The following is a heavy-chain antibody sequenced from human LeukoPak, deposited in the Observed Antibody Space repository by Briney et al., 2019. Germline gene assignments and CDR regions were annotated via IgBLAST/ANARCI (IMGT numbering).Heavy chain of an antibody. V-gene: IGHV4-39*01. Sequence: PSETLSLTCTVSGGSISSSSYYWGWIRQPPGKGLEWIGSIYYSGSSYYNPSLKSRVTISVHTSKNQFSLKLSSVTAADTAVYYCATNEWSGYYFEYWGQGTLVPVSS. CDR3: ATNEWSGYYFEY. CDR1: GGSISSSSYY. D-gene: IGHD3-3*01. J-gene: IGHJ4*02. CDR2: IYYSGSS.